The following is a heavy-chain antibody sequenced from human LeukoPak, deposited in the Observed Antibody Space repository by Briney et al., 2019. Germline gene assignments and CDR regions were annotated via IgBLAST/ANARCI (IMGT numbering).Heavy chain of an antibody. J-gene: IGHJ4*02. V-gene: IGHV3-23*01. D-gene: IGHD6-19*01. CDR2: ISGSGGST. CDR1: GFTFSSYA. CDR3: ASWPVGWYGEDS. Sequence: GGSLRLSCAASGFTFSSYAMSWVRQAPGKGLEWVSAISGSGGSTYYADSVKGRFTISRDNSKNTLYLQMNSLRAEDTAVYYCASWPVGWYGEDSWGQGTLVTVSS.